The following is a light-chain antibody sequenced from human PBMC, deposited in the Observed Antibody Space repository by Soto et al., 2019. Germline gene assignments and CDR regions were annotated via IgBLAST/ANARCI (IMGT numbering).Light chain of an antibody. CDR1: HSILSTSNNKNY. CDR3: QQSYNSPIT. V-gene: IGKV4-1*01. CDR2: WAS. J-gene: IGKJ5*01. Sequence: TRSPYSLSVSLAAVAPINCKSSHSILSTSNNKNYLGWYQQKPGQPPKLLISWASTRNSGVPDRFSGSGSGADFTLTISSLQAEDVAVYYCQQSYNSPITFGPGTRLE.